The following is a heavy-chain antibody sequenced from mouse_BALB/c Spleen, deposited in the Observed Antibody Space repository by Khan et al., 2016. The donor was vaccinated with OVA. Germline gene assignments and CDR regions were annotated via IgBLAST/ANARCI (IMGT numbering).Heavy chain of an antibody. CDR3: VRRNCFGYTFAY. D-gene: IGHD1-2*01. J-gene: IGHJ3*01. CDR2: ISPGSGDT. Sequence: QVQLQQSGAELARPGASVKLSCKASGYTFTDYYINWVKLRTGQGLEWIGEISPGSGDTYYNERFKGKATLTADKSSSTAYMQLSRLTSEASAVYFCVRRNCFGYTFAYWGQGTLVTVSA. CDR1: GYTFTDYY. V-gene: IGHV1-77*01.